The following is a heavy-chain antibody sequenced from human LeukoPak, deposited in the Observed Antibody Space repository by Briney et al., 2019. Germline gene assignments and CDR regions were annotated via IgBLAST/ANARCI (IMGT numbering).Heavy chain of an antibody. J-gene: IGHJ4*02. V-gene: IGHV1-18*04. CDR1: GYTFTSYY. Sequence: ASVKVSCKASGYTFTSYYMHWVRQAPGQGLEWMGWISAYNGNTNYAQKLQGRVTMTTDTSTSTAYMELRSLRSDDTAVYYCARDTNVYCSSTSCYGAPLDYWGQGTLVTVSS. CDR3: ARDTNVYCSSTSCYGAPLDY. CDR2: ISAYNGNT. D-gene: IGHD2-2*01.